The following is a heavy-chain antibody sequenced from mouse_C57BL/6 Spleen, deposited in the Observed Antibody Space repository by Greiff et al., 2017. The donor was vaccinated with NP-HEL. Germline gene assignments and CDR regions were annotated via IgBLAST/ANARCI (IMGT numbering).Heavy chain of an antibody. CDR3: ARSRYGSSYGAMDY. CDR1: GYAFTNYL. J-gene: IGHJ4*01. Sequence: VQLQQSGAELVRPGTSVKVSCKASGYAFTNYLIEWVKQRPGQGLEWIGVINPGSGGTNYNEKFKGKATLTADKSSSTAYMQLSSLTSEDSAVYFCARSRYGSSYGAMDYWGQGTSVTVSS. D-gene: IGHD1-1*01. V-gene: IGHV1-54*01. CDR2: INPGSGGT.